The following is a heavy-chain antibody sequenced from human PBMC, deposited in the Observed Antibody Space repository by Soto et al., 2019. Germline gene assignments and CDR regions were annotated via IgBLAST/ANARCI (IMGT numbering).Heavy chain of an antibody. CDR1: GFTFSSYG. D-gene: IGHD3-10*01. Sequence: QVQLVESGGGVVQPGRSLRLSCAASGFTFSSYGMHWVRQAPGKGLEWVAVISYDGSNKYYADSVKGRFTISRDNSKNTLYLQMNSLRAEDTAVYYCAKDHRYYRSGSYPLLDYWGQGTLVTVSS. J-gene: IGHJ4*02. CDR2: ISYDGSNK. V-gene: IGHV3-30*18. CDR3: AKDHRYYRSGSYPLLDY.